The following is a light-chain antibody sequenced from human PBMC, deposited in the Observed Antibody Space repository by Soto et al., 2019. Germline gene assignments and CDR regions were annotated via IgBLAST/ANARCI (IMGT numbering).Light chain of an antibody. CDR2: GAS. CDR3: QRYDSLRT. V-gene: IGKV3-20*01. Sequence: IVRTQSQGTLSLSPGERATLSCRASQSVRSNFLAWYQQKPGQAPRLLIYGASNRATGIPDRFSGSGSGTDFTLTITRLEAEDFAMYYCQRYDSLRTFGQGTKVDI. J-gene: IGKJ1*01. CDR1: QSVRSNF.